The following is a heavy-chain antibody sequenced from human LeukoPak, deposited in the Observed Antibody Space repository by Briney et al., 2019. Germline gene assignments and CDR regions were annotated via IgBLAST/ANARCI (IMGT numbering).Heavy chain of an antibody. CDR2: IKQDGREK. CDR3: ARDRAYGSGSYYNDLD. D-gene: IGHD3-10*01. CDR1: GFTFSSYW. J-gene: IGHJ4*02. V-gene: IGHV3-7*03. Sequence: GGSLRLSCAASGFTFSSYWMSWVRQAPGKGLEWVANIKQDGREKYYVDSVKGRFTISRDNAKNSLYLQMNSLRAEDTAVYYCARDRAYGSGSYYNDLDWGQGTLVTVSS.